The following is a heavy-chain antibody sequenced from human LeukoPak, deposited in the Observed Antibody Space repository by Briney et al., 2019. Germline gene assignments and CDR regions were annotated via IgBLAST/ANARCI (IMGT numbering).Heavy chain of an antibody. CDR1: GFTFSSYA. D-gene: IGHD4-17*01. V-gene: IGHV3-74*01. J-gene: IGHJ4*02. CDR3: ARGRYYLDS. Sequence: GGSLRLSCAASGFTFSSYAMSWVRQAPGKGLVWVSRFNSDGSSTYYADPVKGRFTISRDNAKNTLYLQMNSLRAEDTAVYYCARGRYYLDSWGQGTLVTVSS. CDR2: FNSDGSST.